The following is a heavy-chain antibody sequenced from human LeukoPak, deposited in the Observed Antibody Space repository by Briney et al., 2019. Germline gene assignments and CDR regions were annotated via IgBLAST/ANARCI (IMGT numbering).Heavy chain of an antibody. CDR3: SRRGITYSTSYFDS. J-gene: IGHJ4*02. V-gene: IGHV4-39*01. CDR2: IFYSGST. Sequence: SETLSLTCTVAGGSISSSSFWGWIRRPPGKGLEWIGHIFYSGSTYYNPSLKSRVTLSVDTSDNQFSLRLTSVSAADTAIYYCSRRGITYSTSYFDSWGQGILVTVSP. D-gene: IGHD6-13*01. CDR1: GGSISSSSF.